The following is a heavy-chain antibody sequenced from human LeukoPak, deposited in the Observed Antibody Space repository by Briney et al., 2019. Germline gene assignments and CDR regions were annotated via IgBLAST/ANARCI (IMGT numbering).Heavy chain of an antibody. CDR1: GYTFTSYD. D-gene: IGHD1-26*01. CDR2: MNPNSGNT. V-gene: IGHV1-8*01. CDR3: ARAGTPAYYYYMDV. J-gene: IGHJ6*03. Sequence: SVKVSCKASGYTFTSYDINWVRQATGQGLEWMGWMNPNSGNTGYAQKFQGRVTMTTDTSTSTAYMDLRSLRSDDTAVYYCARAGTPAYYYYMDVWGKGTTVTVSS.